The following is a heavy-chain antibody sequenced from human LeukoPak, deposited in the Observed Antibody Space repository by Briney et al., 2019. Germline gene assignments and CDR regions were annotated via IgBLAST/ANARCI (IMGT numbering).Heavy chain of an antibody. D-gene: IGHD1-26*01. CDR3: ARRPTTSIVGATTNYFDH. CDR2: IYFSGST. V-gene: IGHV4-39*01. CDR1: GGSTSSSNYY. J-gene: IGHJ4*02. Sequence: SETLSLTCTVSGGSTSSSNYYWGWIRQPPGKGLEWIGSIYFSGSTYYSPSLKSRVTLSIDTSKNQLSLKLTSVTAADTAVYYCARRPTTSIVGATTNYFDHWGQGTLVTVSS.